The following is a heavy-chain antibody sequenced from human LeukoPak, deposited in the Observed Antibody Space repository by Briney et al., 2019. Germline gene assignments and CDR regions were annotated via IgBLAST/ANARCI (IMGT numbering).Heavy chain of an antibody. J-gene: IGHJ6*02. V-gene: IGHV3-30*18. Sequence: GGSLRLSCAASGLTFSSYGMHWVRQAPRKGLEWVAVISYDGSNKYYADSVKGRFTISRDNSKNTLYLQMNSLRAEDTAVYYCAKDLLALDYYYYGMDVWGQGTTVTVSS. D-gene: IGHD2-15*01. CDR1: GLTFSSYG. CDR3: AKDLLALDYYYYGMDV. CDR2: ISYDGSNK.